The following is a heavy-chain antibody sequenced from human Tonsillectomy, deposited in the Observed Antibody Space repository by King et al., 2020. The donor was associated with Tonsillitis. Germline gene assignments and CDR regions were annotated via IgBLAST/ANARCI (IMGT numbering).Heavy chain of an antibody. CDR2: ISPSGTTI. V-gene: IGHV3-48*03. D-gene: IGHD1-26*01. J-gene: IGHJ4*02. CDR3: ARGKSGSYSDY. Sequence: VQLVESGGGLVQPGGSLRLSCAASGFTFSSYEMNWVRQAPGKGLEWVSYISPSGTTIHFADSVKGRFTISRDNAKNSLYLQMNSLRVEDTAVYYCARGKSGSYSDYWGQGTLVTVSS. CDR1: GFTFSSYE.